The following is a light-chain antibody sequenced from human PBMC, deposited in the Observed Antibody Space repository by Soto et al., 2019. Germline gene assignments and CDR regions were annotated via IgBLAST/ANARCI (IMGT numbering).Light chain of an antibody. CDR2: DTS. CDR1: QGIGDT. Sequence: VRQAPATLSVSRGEGATLSCRASQGIGDTLAWYQHKPGQTPRLLIYDTSTRATGVPTRFSGSRSGAEFTLTINSLQSEDFAVYYCQPYNNWPLTLGGGTKVDIK. CDR3: QPYNNWPLT. V-gene: IGKV3-15*01. J-gene: IGKJ4*01.